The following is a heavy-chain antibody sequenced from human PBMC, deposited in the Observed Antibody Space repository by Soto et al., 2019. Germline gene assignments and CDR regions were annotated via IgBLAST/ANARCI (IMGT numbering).Heavy chain of an antibody. CDR1: GFTFRTYG. CDR3: AKVPSPHTANVGFDY. CDR2: ISYDGSNK. D-gene: IGHD5-18*01. J-gene: IGHJ4*02. Sequence: LRLSCAASGFTFRTYGIHWVRQSPCKGLEGVAVISYDGSNKYYADSMKGRFTISRDNSKNTLYLQMNSLRVEDTAVYYCAKVPSPHTANVGFDYWGQGTLVTVSS. V-gene: IGHV3-30*18.